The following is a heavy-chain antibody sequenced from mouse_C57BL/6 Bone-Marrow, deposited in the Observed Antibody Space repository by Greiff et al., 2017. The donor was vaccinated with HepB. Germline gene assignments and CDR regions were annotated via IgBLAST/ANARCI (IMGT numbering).Heavy chain of an antibody. CDR2: IYPRSGNT. CDR1: GYTFTSYG. D-gene: IGHD1-1*01. V-gene: IGHV1-81*01. CDR3: ARFCSYGYAMDY. J-gene: IGHJ4*01. Sequence: QVQLQQSGAELARPGASVKLSCKASGYTFTSYGISWVKQRTGQGLEWIGEIYPRSGNTYYNEKFKGKATLTADKSSSTAYMELRSLTSEDSAVYFCARFCSYGYAMDYWGQGTSVTVSS.